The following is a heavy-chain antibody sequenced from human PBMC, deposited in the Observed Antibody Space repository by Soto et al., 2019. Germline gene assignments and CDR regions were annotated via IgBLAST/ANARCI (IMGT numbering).Heavy chain of an antibody. D-gene: IGHD6-13*01. CDR2: INAANGDT. V-gene: IGHV1-3*01. CDR3: VRRHVSATGIDWFDP. Sequence: VKVSCKASGYTFTSYGIHWVRQAPGQRLEWMGWINAANGDTKYSPKFQGRVTITRDTSASTAYMELSSLRSDDTAVYYCVRRHVSATGIDWFDPWGQGTLVTVS. CDR1: GYTFTSYG. J-gene: IGHJ5*02.